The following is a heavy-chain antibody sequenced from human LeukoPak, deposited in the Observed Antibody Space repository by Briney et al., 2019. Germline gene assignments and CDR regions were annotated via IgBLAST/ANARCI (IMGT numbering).Heavy chain of an antibody. J-gene: IGHJ4*02. CDR3: ARPAGRRTTNTYFDY. D-gene: IGHD1-1*01. Sequence: ASVKVSCKASGYTFTSYGISWVRQAPGQGLEWMGWINPNSGGTNYAQKFQGRVTMTRDTSISTAYMELSRLRSDDTAVYYCARPAGRRTTNTYFDYWGQGTLVTVSS. V-gene: IGHV1-2*02. CDR1: GYTFTSYG. CDR2: INPNSGGT.